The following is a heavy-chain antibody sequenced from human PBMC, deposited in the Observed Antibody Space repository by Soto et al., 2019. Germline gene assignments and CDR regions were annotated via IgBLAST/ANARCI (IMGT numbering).Heavy chain of an antibody. CDR2: ITGSGGGT. V-gene: IGHV3-23*01. Sequence: GGSMRLSCAASGFTVSNYPMTWVRQAPGKGLEWVSVITGSGGGTYFVDSVKGRFTISRDNSKNTVYLQMNSLRAEDTAEYYCAKRPLTADGFDYWGQGTLGTVYS. CDR3: AKRPLTADGFDY. J-gene: IGHJ4*02. CDR1: GFTVSNYP. D-gene: IGHD6-13*01.